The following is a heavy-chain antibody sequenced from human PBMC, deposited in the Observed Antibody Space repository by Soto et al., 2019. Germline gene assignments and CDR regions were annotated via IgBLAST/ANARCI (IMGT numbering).Heavy chain of an antibody. V-gene: IGHV4-31*01. D-gene: IGHD2-2*01. J-gene: IGHJ3*02. CDR1: GGSISSGGYY. CDR3: ASYQQSYAFDI. Sequence: QVQLQESGPGLVKPSQTLSLTCTVSGGSISSGGYYWSWIRQHPGKGLEWNGYIYHSGSTYYNPSLKCLVTISVDASKNQCSLKLSSVTAADTAVYYGASYQQSYAFDICAQGTMVTVSS. CDR2: IYHSGST.